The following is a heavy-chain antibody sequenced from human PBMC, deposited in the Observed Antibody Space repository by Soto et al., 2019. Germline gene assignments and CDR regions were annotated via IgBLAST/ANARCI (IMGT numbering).Heavy chain of an antibody. D-gene: IGHD2-8*01. V-gene: IGHV3-33*01. CDR2: IWYDGSNK. CDR1: GFTFSSYG. J-gene: IGHJ6*03. Sequence: GGSLRLSCAASGFTFSSYGMHWVRQAPGKGLEWVAVIWYDGSNKYYADSVKGRFTISRDNSKNTLYLQMNSLRAEDTAVYYCARDGDNGPGYFARDYYYYMDVWGKGTTVTVSS. CDR3: ARDGDNGPGYFARDYYYYMDV.